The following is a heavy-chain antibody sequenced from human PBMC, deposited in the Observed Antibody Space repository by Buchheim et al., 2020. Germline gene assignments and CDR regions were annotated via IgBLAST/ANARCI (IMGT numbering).Heavy chain of an antibody. J-gene: IGHJ4*02. V-gene: IGHV4-59*01. CDR1: GGSISSYY. D-gene: IGHD3-3*01. Sequence: QVQLQESGPGLVKPSETLSLTCTVSGGSISSYYWSWIRQPPGKGLEWIGYIYYSGSTNYNPSLKSRVTISVDPPKNQFSSKLSSVTAADTAVYYCASAYYDFWSGYSPFDYWGQGTL. CDR2: IYYSGST. CDR3: ASAYYDFWSGYSPFDY.